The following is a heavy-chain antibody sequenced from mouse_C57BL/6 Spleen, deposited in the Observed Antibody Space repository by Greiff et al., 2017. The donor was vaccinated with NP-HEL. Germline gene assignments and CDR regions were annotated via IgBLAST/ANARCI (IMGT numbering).Heavy chain of an antibody. D-gene: IGHD1-1*01. CDR3: TPIYYYGSSYAMDY. Sequence: EVHLVESGAELVRPGASVKLSCTASGFNINDYYMHWVKQRPEQGLEWIGRIDPEDGDTEYAPKFQGKATMTADTSSNTAYLQLSSLTSEDTAVYYCTPIYYYGSSYAMDYWGQGTSVTVSS. V-gene: IGHV14-1*01. J-gene: IGHJ4*01. CDR1: GFNINDYY. CDR2: IDPEDGDT.